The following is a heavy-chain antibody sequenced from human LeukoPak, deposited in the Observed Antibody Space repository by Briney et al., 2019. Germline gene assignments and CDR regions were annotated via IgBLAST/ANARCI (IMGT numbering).Heavy chain of an antibody. V-gene: IGHV4-59*01. Sequence: PSETLSLTCTVSGGSISSYYWSWLRRPSGKGLEWLGYIYYSGSTNYNPSLKSRVTISVDTSKNQFSLKLSSVTAADTAVYYCARGVDYGGRGEGFDYWGQGTLVTVSS. D-gene: IGHD4-23*01. CDR2: IYYSGST. CDR1: GGSISSYY. CDR3: ARGVDYGGRGEGFDY. J-gene: IGHJ4*02.